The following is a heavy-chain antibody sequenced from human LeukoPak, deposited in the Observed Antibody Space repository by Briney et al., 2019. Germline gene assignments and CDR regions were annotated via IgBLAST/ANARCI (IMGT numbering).Heavy chain of an antibody. D-gene: IGHD1-26*01. V-gene: IGHV1-46*01. CDR2: INPSGGST. CDR1: GYTFTSYY. Sequence: EASVKVSCKASGYTFTSYYMHWVRQAPGQGLEWMGLINPSGGSTSYAQKFQGRVTITADESTSTAYMELSSLRSEDTAVYYCARDSREVGVDYYYYYMDVWGKGTTVTISS. CDR3: ARDSREVGVDYYYYYMDV. J-gene: IGHJ6*03.